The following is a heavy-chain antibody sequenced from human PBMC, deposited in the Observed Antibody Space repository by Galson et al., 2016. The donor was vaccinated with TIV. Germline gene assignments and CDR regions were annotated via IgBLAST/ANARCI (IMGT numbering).Heavy chain of an antibody. CDR3: AKTTFLDYDFWSSHPRSLDY. Sequence: SLRLSCAASTFTFRNYAMSWVRQSPGKGLEWVATISGFGSNTYYPDSVKGRFTVSSDNSKDTLYLQMNSLGAGDTALYFFAKTTFLDYDFWSSHPRSLDYWGQGTLVSVSS. J-gene: IGHJ4*02. CDR2: ISGFGSNT. V-gene: IGHV3-23*01. CDR1: TFTFRNYA. D-gene: IGHD3-3*01.